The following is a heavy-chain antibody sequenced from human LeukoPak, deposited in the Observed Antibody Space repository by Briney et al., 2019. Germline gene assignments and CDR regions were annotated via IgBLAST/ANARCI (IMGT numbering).Heavy chain of an antibody. CDR2: IYGSGST. V-gene: IGHV4-59*01. CDR3: ARTYGSSGLGYFDL. CDR1: GGSINSFY. J-gene: IGHJ2*01. Sequence: SETLSLTCNVSGGSINSFYWSWIRQPPGKGLEWIGYIYGSGSTNYNPSLKSRVTISVDTSKNQFSLKLSSVTAADTAVYYCARTYGSSGLGYFDLWGRGTLVTVSS. D-gene: IGHD6-13*01.